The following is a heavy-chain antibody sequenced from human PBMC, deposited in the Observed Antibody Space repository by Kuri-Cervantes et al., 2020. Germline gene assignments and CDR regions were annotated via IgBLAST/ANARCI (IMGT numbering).Heavy chain of an antibody. V-gene: IGHV3-7*03. J-gene: IGHJ5*02. CDR1: GFTFNNYW. CDR2: IKQDGSDK. Sequence: GESLKISCAVSGFTFNNYWMNWVRQAPGKGLEWLANIKQDGSDKYYLDSVKGRFTISRDNAENSLYLQMNSLRAEDTALYYCAKDPHALGSGEGLNWFDPWGQGTLVTVSS. CDR3: AKDPHALGSGEGLNWFDP. D-gene: IGHD3-10*01.